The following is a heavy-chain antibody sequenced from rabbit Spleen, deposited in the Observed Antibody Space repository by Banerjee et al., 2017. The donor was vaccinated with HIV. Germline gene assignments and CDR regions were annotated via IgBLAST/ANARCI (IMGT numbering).Heavy chain of an antibody. Sequence: QEQLMESGGGLVQPGGSLKLSCKASGFDFSRTGVSWVRQAPGKGLEWIGYIDLLFGTTYYANWVNGRFTISSHNAQNTLYLQLHSLTAADTATYFCVRGASGSGWGSRLDLWGQGTLVTVS. CDR1: GFDFSRTG. D-gene: IGHD4-1*01. V-gene: IGHV1S47*01. J-gene: IGHJ3*01. CDR2: IDLLFGTT. CDR3: VRGASGSGWGSRLDL.